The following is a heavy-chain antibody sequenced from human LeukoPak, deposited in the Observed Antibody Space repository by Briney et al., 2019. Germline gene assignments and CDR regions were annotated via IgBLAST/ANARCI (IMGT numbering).Heavy chain of an antibody. V-gene: IGHV3-23*01. CDR3: AKDPETYYYGSGSYYDDY. D-gene: IGHD3-10*01. J-gene: IGHJ4*02. CDR2: ISGSGGST. Sequence: GGSLRLSCAASGFTFSSYAMSWVRQAPGKGLEWVSAISGSGGSTYYADSVKGRFTISRDNSKNTLHLQMNSLRAEDTAVYYCAKDPETYYYGSGSYYDDYWGQGTLVTVSS. CDR1: GFTFSSYA.